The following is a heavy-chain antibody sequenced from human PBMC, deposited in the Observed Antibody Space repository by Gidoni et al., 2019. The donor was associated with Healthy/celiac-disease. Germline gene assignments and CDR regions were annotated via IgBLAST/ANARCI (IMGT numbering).Heavy chain of an antibody. CDR3: AKDMFDP. Sequence: QVQLVESGGGVVQPGRSLRLSCAASGFTFSSYGMHWVRQAPGQGLEWVAVISYDGSNKYYADSVKGRFTISRDNSKNTLYLQMNSLRAEDTAVYYCAKDMFDPWGQGTLVTVSS. J-gene: IGHJ5*02. CDR2: ISYDGSNK. V-gene: IGHV3-30*18. CDR1: GFTFSSYG.